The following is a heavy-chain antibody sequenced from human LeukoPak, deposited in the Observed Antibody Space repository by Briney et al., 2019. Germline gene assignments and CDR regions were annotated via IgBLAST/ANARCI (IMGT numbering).Heavy chain of an antibody. Sequence: PGGSLRLSCAASGFTFDDYAMNWVRQAPGKGLEWVSRVNPQGTATYYTDSVKGRFTISRDNAKDALHLQMDNLRAEDTAVYYCARARWSSTGWFLGYWGQGTLVTVSS. CDR3: ARARWSSTGWFLGY. CDR1: GFTFDDYA. CDR2: VNPQGTAT. D-gene: IGHD6-19*01. J-gene: IGHJ4*02. V-gene: IGHV3-20*04.